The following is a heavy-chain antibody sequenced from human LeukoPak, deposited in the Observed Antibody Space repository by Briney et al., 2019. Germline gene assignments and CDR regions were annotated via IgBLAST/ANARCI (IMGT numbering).Heavy chain of an antibody. CDR1: GFTFRSYA. CDR3: ARDPSSSYGDLFDY. CDR2: ISYDGSNK. D-gene: IGHD4-17*01. J-gene: IGHJ4*02. V-gene: IGHV3-30-3*01. Sequence: GGSLRLSCAASGFTFRSYAMHWVRQAPGKGLEWVAVISYDGSNKYYADSVKGRFTISRDNSKNTLYLQMNSLRAEDTAVYYCARDPSSSYGDLFDYWGQGTLVTVSS.